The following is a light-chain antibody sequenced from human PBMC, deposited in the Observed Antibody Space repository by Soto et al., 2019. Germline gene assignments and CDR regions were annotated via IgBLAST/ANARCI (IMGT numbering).Light chain of an antibody. CDR1: SSNIGDNY. CDR2: HNN. V-gene: IGLV1-51*01. J-gene: IGLJ2*01. CDR3: GTWDSSLNAVV. Sequence: QSVLTQPPSVSAAPGQKVTISCSGSSSNIGDNYASWYQHLPGTAPKLLIYHNNKRPSAIPDRFSDSKSGTSATLVITGLQPGDEADYYCGTWDSSLNAVVFGGGTQLTVL.